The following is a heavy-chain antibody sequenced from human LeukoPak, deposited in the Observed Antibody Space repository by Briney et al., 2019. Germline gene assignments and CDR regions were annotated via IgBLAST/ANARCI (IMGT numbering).Heavy chain of an antibody. Sequence: SETLSLTCSISGGSIRSSSWTWIRQSAGKGLEWVGLVLTGGPAIYSPSHESRVTMSLDTSTSQFSLNVTSVTAADTAVYYCTRVSYFAFWSGSYSSPPGDAFDIWGQGTMVIVSS. CDR1: GGSIRSSS. J-gene: IGHJ3*02. CDR2: VLTGGPA. V-gene: IGHV4-4*07. D-gene: IGHD3-3*01. CDR3: TRVSYFAFWSGSYSSPPGDAFDI.